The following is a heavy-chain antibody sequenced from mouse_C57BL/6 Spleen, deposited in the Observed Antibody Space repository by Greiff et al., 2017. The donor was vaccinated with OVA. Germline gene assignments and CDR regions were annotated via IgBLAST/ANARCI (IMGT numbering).Heavy chain of an antibody. J-gene: IGHJ4*01. V-gene: IGHV14-2*01. CDR3: ARSSSGYYYAMDY. D-gene: IGHD3-2*02. CDR2: IDPEDGET. Sequence: VQLQQSGAELVKPGASVKLSCTASGFNFKDYYMHWVKQRTEQGLEWIGRIDPEDGETKYAPKFQGKATITTDTSSNTAYLQLSSQTSEDTAVYYCARSSSGYYYAMDYWGQGTSVTVSS. CDR1: GFNFKDYY.